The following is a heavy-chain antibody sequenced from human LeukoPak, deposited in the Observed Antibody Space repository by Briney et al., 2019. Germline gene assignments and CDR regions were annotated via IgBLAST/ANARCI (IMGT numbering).Heavy chain of an antibody. V-gene: IGHV1-2*02. D-gene: IGHD4-23*01. Sequence: ASGKVSCKASGYTFPGHHIHWVRQAPGQGLEWMGWINPKNGGTNYAQKFQGRVTMTRDTSINTAFMELSRLNSDDTAVYFCARDGYGGNSFDYWGQGTLVTVSS. CDR2: INPKNGGT. CDR3: ARDGYGGNSFDY. J-gene: IGHJ4*02. CDR1: GYTFPGHH.